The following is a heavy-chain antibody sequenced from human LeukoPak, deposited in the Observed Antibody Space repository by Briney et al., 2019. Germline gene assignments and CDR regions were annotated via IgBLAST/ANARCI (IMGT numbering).Heavy chain of an antibody. J-gene: IGHJ4*02. CDR1: GFTFSSYG. Sequence: GGSLRLSCAASGFTFSSYGMHWVRQAPGKGLEWVAVISYDGSNKYYADSVKGRFTISRDNSKNTLYLQMNSLRAEDTAVYYCARDKQWLVTLDYWGQGTLVTVSS. CDR2: ISYDGSNK. D-gene: IGHD6-19*01. V-gene: IGHV3-30*03. CDR3: ARDKQWLVTLDY.